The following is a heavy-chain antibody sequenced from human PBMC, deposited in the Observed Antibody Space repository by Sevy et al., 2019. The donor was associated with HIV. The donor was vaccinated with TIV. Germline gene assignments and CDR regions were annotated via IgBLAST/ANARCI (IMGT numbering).Heavy chain of an antibody. D-gene: IGHD3-9*01. V-gene: IGHV5-51*01. CDR1: GYSFSNYW. Sequence: GESLKISCKGSGYSFSNYWIGWVRQMPGKGLELMGIIYPGDSDTRYSPSFQGQVTISVDKSSSTAYLQWSRLRASDTAMYYCARFGSYRLAYYGMDVWVQGTTVTVSS. CDR3: ARFGSYRLAYYGMDV. CDR2: IYPGDSDT. J-gene: IGHJ6*02.